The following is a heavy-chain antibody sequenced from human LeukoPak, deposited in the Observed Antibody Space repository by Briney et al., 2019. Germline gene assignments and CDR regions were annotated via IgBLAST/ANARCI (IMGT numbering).Heavy chain of an antibody. V-gene: IGHV4-59*01. J-gene: IGHJ6*03. Sequence: SETLSLTCTVSGGSISSYYWSWIRQPPGKGLEWIGYIYYSGSTNYNPSLKSRVTISVDTSKNQFSLKLSSVTAADTAVYYCARMNTTIVVVNYYYYMDVWGKGTTVTISS. CDR1: GGSISSYY. CDR3: ARMNTTIVVVNYYYYMDV. CDR2: IYYSGST. D-gene: IGHD3-22*01.